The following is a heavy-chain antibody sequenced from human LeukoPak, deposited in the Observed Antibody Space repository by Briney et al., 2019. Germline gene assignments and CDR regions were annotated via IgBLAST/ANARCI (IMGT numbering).Heavy chain of an antibody. V-gene: IGHV4-34*01. CDR2: INHSGST. J-gene: IGHJ3*02. CDR1: GGSFSGYY. CDR3: ARAGGYQGAFDI. D-gene: IGHD3-22*01. Sequence: PSETLSLTCAVYGGSFSGYYWSWIRQPPAKGVEGIGEINHSGSTNYHPSLKSRVTISVGASKNQFSLKLSYVTAAETAVYYCARAGGYQGAFDIWGQGTMVTVSS.